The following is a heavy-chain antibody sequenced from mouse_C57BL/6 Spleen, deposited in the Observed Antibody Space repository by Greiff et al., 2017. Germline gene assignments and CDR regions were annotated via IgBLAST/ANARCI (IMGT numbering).Heavy chain of an antibody. CDR2: IYPGDGDT. Sequence: VQLQQSGAELVKPGASVKISCKASGSAFSSYWMTWVKQRPGTGLEWIGQIYPGDGDTNYNGKFKGKATLTADKSSSTAYMQLSSLTSEDSAVYFCARPYDGYSWFAYWGQGTLVTVSA. J-gene: IGHJ3*01. V-gene: IGHV1-80*01. CDR1: GSAFSSYW. D-gene: IGHD2-3*01. CDR3: ARPYDGYSWFAY.